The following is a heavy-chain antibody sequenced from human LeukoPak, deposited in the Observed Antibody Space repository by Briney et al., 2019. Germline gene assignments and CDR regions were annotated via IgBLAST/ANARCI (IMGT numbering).Heavy chain of an antibody. J-gene: IGHJ5*02. D-gene: IGHD6-13*01. Sequence: SVKVSCKASGGTFSSYAISWVRQAPGQGLEWMGGIIPIFGTANYAQKFQGRVTITANKSTSTAYMELSSLRSEDTAVYYCARVRYSSSWRTFDPWGQGTLVTVSS. CDR3: ARVRYSSSWRTFDP. CDR2: IIPIFGTA. CDR1: GGTFSSYA. V-gene: IGHV1-69*06.